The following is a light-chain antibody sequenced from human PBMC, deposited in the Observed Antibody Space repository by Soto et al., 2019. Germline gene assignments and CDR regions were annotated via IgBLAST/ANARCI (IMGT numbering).Light chain of an antibody. Sequence: QSVLTQPPSASGTPRQRVTISCSGSSSNIGSKYVYWYQQLPGTAPKLLIYRNNQRPSGVPDRFSGSTSGTSASLTISGLRSEDEADYYCEAWDDSLSGVVFGGGTKVTVL. CDR3: EAWDDSLSGVV. J-gene: IGLJ2*01. CDR2: RNN. CDR1: SSNIGSKY. V-gene: IGLV1-47*01.